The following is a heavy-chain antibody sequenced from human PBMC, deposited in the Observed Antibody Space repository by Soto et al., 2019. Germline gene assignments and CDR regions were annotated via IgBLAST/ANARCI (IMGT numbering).Heavy chain of an antibody. J-gene: IGHJ5*02. CDR1: GYSISSGYY. CDR2: IYHSGST. D-gene: IGHD6-19*01. CDR3: AREDSSGWSGWFDP. Sequence: SETLSLTCAVSGYSISSGYYWGWIRQPPGKGLEWIGSIYHSGSTYYNPSLKSRVTISVDTSKNQFSLKLSSVTAADTAVYYCAREDSSGWSGWFDPWGQGTLVTVPS. V-gene: IGHV4-38-2*02.